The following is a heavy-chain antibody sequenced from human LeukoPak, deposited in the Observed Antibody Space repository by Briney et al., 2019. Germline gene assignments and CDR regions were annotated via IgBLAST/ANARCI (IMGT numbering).Heavy chain of an antibody. CDR3: ARGHYYDSGEAFFDY. CDR2: IYDSGST. CDR1: GGSISSGAYY. V-gene: IGHV4-31*03. D-gene: IGHD3-10*01. Sequence: PSETLSLACTVSGGSISSGAYYWSWIRQHPGKGLECIGYIYDSGSTYYNPSLKSRPTISLDTSNNQFSLRLSSVTAADTAVYYCARGHYYDSGEAFFDYWGQGALVTVSS. J-gene: IGHJ4*02.